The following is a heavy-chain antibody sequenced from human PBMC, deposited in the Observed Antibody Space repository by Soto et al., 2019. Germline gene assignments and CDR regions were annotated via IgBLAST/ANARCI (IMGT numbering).Heavy chain of an antibody. D-gene: IGHD3-3*01. V-gene: IGHV3-53*04. CDR1: GFTVSSNY. J-gene: IGHJ6*03. CDR3: ARGPDYDFWSGYYYYYYYMDV. CDR2: IYSGGST. Sequence: GGSLRLSCAASGFTVSSNYMSWVRQAPGKGLEWVSVIYSGGSTYYADSVKGRFTISRHNSKNTLYLQMNSLRAEDTAVYYCARGPDYDFWSGYYYYYYYMDVWGKGTTVTVSS.